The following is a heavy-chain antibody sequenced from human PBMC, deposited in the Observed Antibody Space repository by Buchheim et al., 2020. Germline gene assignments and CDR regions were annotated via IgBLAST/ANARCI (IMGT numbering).Heavy chain of an antibody. J-gene: IGHJ4*02. D-gene: IGHD6-19*01. V-gene: IGHV3-23*01. CDR1: GFTFSTYA. CDR3: ARPPLAYDSGWYTYFFDY. CDR2: ISGSGDTT. Sequence: EVQLLESGGGLVQPGGSLRLSCAASGFTFSTYAMNWVRQAPGKGLEWVSAISGSGDTTYYADSVKGRFTISRDNSKNTLYLQMNSLRAEDTAIYYCARPPLAYDSGWYTYFFDYWGQGTL.